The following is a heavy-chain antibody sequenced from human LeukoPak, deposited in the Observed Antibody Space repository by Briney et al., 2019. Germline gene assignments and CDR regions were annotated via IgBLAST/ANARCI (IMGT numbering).Heavy chain of an antibody. CDR3: ARMEGSAIGYYYYMDV. D-gene: IGHD2-2*02. J-gene: IGHJ6*03. Sequence: PLETLSLTCTVSGGSISSGGYYWSWIRQHPGKGQEWIGYIYYSGSTYYNPSLKSRVTISVDTSKNQFSLKLSSVTAADTAVYYCARMEGSAIGYYYYMDVWGKGTTVTVSS. V-gene: IGHV4-31*03. CDR1: GGSISSGGYY. CDR2: IYYSGST.